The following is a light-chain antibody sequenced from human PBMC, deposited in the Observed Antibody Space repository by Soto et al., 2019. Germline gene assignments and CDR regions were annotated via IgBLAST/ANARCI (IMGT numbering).Light chain of an antibody. V-gene: IGKV4-1*01. CDR1: QNVLYKSNNENY. J-gene: IGKJ2*01. CDR3: QQDYNTPPYT. Sequence: DIVMTQSPDSLAVSLGERATINCKSSQNVLYKSNNENYLAWYQQKPGQPPKLIIYWASTRKPGVPDRFSGSGSESDFTLTISSLQAEDVAVYYCQQDYNTPPYTFGQGTKLEI. CDR2: WAS.